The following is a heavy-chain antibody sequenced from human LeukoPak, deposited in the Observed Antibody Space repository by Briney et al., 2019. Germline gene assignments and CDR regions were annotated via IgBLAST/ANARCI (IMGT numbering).Heavy chain of an antibody. CDR3: ASREVWFGELSVDY. CDR2: IYYSGST. D-gene: IGHD3-10*01. Sequence: SETLSLTCTVSGGSISSYYWSWIRQHPGKGLEWIGYIYYSGSTYYNPSLKSRVTISVDTSKNQFSLKLSSVTAADTAVYYCASREVWFGELSVDYWGQGTLVTVSS. CDR1: GGSISSYY. J-gene: IGHJ4*02. V-gene: IGHV4-59*06.